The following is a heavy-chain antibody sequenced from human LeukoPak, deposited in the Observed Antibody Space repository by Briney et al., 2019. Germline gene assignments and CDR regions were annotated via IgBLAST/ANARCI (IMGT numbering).Heavy chain of an antibody. CDR2: INHSGST. CDR1: GGSFSGYY. CDR3: ARRGRSWQWRGDAFDI. Sequence: SETLSLTCAVYGGSFSGYYWRWIRQPPGKGLEWIGEINHSGSTNYNPSLKSRVTISVDTSKNQFSLKLSSVTAADTAVYYCARRGRSWQWRGDAFDIWGQGTMVTVSS. D-gene: IGHD6-19*01. J-gene: IGHJ3*02. V-gene: IGHV4-34*01.